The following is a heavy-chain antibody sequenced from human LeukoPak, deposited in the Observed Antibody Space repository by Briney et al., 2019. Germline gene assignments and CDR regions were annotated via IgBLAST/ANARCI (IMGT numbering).Heavy chain of an antibody. J-gene: IGHJ4*02. V-gene: IGHV4-39*01. Sequence: PSETLSLTCTVSGGSISSSNYYWGWIRQPPGKGLEWIGSIYYSGTTRYNPSIKSRVTISVGTSKNQFSLKLNSVTAADTAVYYCARLDYYDNSGYYLGFDYWGQGTLVTVSS. CDR1: GGSISSSNYY. CDR2: IYYSGTT. CDR3: ARLDYYDNSGYYLGFDY. D-gene: IGHD3-22*01.